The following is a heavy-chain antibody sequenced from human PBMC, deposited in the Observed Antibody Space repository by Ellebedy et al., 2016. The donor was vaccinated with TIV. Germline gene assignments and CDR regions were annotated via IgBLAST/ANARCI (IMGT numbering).Heavy chain of an antibody. D-gene: IGHD1-7*01. CDR1: GFTFSSYG. CDR3: ATDVTGTTHTPHDAFDI. V-gene: IGHV3-33*08. CDR2: IWYDGSNK. J-gene: IGHJ3*02. Sequence: GGSLRLSCAASGFTFSSYGMHWVRQAPGKGLEWVAVIWYDGSNKYYADSVKGRFTISRDNSKNTLYLQMNSLRAEDTAVYYCATDVTGTTHTPHDAFDIWGQGTMVTVSS.